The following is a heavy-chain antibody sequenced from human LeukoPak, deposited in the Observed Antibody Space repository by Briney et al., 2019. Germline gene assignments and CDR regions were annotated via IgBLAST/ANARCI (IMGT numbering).Heavy chain of an antibody. Sequence: ASVKVSCKASGYTFTGYYMHWVRQAPGQGLEWMGWINPNSGGTNYAQKFQGWVTMTRDTSISTAYMELSRLRSDDTAVYYCARGSLGARSNYVGARHYYFDYWGQGTLVTVSS. J-gene: IGHJ4*02. V-gene: IGHV1-2*04. CDR3: ARGSLGARSNYVGARHYYFDY. CDR2: INPNSGGT. D-gene: IGHD4-11*01. CDR1: GYTFTGYY.